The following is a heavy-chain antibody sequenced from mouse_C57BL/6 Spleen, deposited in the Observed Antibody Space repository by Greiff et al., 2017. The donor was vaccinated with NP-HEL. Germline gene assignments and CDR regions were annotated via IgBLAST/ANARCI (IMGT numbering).Heavy chain of an antibody. J-gene: IGHJ2*01. CDR1: GYTFTSYW. Sequence: QVQLQQPGAELVKPGASVKMSCKASGYTFTSYWITWVKQRPGQGLEWIGDIYPGSGSTNYNEKFKSKATLTVETSSSTAYMQLSSLTSEDSAVYYCARSHLLGRCYFAYWGHGTTLTVSS. CDR2: IYPGSGST. D-gene: IGHD4-1*01. V-gene: IGHV1-55*01. CDR3: ARSHLLGRCYFAY.